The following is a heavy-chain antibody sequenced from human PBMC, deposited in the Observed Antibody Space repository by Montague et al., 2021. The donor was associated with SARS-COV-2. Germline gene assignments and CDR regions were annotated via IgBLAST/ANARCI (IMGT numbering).Heavy chain of an antibody. V-gene: IGHV4-39*01. D-gene: IGHD6-19*01. CDR2: INYSGKT. J-gene: IGHJ2*01. CDR1: GGSISSGTYY. CDR3: ARRAQWQLIWFFDL. Sequence: SETLSLTCTVSGGSISSGTYYWGWVRQPPGKGLEWIGTINYSGKTYYNPSLKSLVTISVDTSKNQFSLKVTSVTAADTAVYYCARRAQWQLIWFFDLWGRGTLVTVSS.